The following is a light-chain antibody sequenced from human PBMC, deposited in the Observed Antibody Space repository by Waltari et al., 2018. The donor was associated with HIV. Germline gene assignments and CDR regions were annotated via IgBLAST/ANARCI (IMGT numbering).Light chain of an antibody. CDR2: EVS. CDR3: SSYTTNNTRV. Sequence: QSALTQPASVSGSPGQSITLSCTGTSRDGGAYNSLSWYQQHPGKAPKLMIYEVSNRPSGVSNRFSASKAGNTASLTISGLQAEDEADYYCSSYTTNNTRVFGGGTKLTVL. V-gene: IGLV2-14*03. CDR1: SRDGGAYNS. J-gene: IGLJ3*02.